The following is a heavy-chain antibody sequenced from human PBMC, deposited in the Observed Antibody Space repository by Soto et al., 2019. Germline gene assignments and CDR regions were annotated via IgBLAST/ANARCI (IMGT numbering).Heavy chain of an antibody. D-gene: IGHD3-16*01. CDR2: IYHSGST. Sequence: AETLSVTCAVSGGSISSSNWWSWVRRPPGKGLEWIGEIYHSGSTNYNPSFKSRVTISVDKSKNQFSLKLSSVTAADTAVYYCARALGSTDLFDYWGQGTLVTVSS. V-gene: IGHV4-4*02. J-gene: IGHJ4*02. CDR3: ARALGSTDLFDY. CDR1: GGSISSSNW.